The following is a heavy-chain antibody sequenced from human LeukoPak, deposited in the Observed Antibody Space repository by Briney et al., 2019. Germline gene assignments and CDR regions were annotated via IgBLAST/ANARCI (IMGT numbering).Heavy chain of an antibody. CDR1: GFTFSSYA. J-gene: IGHJ5*02. Sequence: GRSLRLSCAASGFTFSSYAMHWVRQAPGKGLEWVAVISYDGSNKYYADSVKCRFTISRDNSKNTLYLQMNSLRAEDTAVYYCASRTDDSFGWFDPWGQGTLVTVSS. V-gene: IGHV3-30*16. D-gene: IGHD3-16*01. CDR2: ISYDGSNK. CDR3: ASRTDDSFGWFDP.